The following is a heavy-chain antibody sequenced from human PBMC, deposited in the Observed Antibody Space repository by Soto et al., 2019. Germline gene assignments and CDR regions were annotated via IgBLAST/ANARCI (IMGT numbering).Heavy chain of an antibody. Sequence: EVQLLESGGGLVQPGGSLRLSCAVSGFTFSSYAMSWVRQAPGKGLEWVSGISGSGDSTYYADSVKGRFTISRDNSKNTLYLQMNSLRAEDTAVYYCAKGVPGIAVAGTGYFQHWGQGTLVTVSS. CDR2: ISGSGDST. D-gene: IGHD6-19*01. V-gene: IGHV3-23*01. CDR1: GFTFSSYA. J-gene: IGHJ1*01. CDR3: AKGVPGIAVAGTGYFQH.